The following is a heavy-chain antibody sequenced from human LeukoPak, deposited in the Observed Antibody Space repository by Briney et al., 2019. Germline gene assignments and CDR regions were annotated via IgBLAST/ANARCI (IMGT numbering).Heavy chain of an antibody. CDR3: AGQRRGGYDQYYFAY. V-gene: IGHV4-34*01. J-gene: IGHJ4*02. D-gene: IGHD5-12*01. CDR2: INHSGST. Sequence: SETLSLTCAVYGGSFSGYYWSWIRQPPGKGLEWIGEINHSGSTNYNPSLKSRVTISVDTSKNQFSLKLSSVTAADTAVYYCAGQRRGGYDQYYFAYWGQGTLVTVSS. CDR1: GGSFSGYY.